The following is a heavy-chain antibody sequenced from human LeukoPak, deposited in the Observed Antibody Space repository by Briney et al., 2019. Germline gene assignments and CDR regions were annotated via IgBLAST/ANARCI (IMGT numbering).Heavy chain of an antibody. CDR1: GGSISSYY. V-gene: IGHV3-7*01. CDR3: ARDERIGSWRVSYFDY. D-gene: IGHD6-13*01. CDR2: IKQDGSEK. J-gene: IGHJ4*02. Sequence: PSETLSLTCTVSGGSISSYYWSWVRQAPGKGLEWVANIKQDGSEKYYVDSVKGRFTISRDNAKNSLYLQMNSLRAEDTAVYYCARDERIGSWRVSYFDYWGQGTLVTVSS.